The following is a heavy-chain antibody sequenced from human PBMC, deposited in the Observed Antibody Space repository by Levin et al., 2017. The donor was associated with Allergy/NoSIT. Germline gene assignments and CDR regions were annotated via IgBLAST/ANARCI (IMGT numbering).Heavy chain of an antibody. J-gene: IGHJ6*02. D-gene: IGHD5-12*01. V-gene: IGHV3-30*18. Sequence: GGSLRLSCAASGFTFSSYGMHWVRQAPGKGLEWVAVISYDGSNKYYADSVKGRFTISRDNSKNTLYLQMNSLRAEDTAVYYCAKDSSGYDSSLGGMDVWGQGTTVTVSS. CDR2: ISYDGSNK. CDR1: GFTFSSYG. CDR3: AKDSSGYDSSLGGMDV.